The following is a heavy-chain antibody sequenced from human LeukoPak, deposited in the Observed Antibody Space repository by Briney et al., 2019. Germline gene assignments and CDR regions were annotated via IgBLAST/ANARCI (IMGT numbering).Heavy chain of an antibody. V-gene: IGHV3-53*01. CDR3: ARGVLGVIPIDY. J-gene: IGHJ4*02. CDR2: IYGDDNA. D-gene: IGHD2-8*02. Sequence: GGSLRLSCAASGFTVSSTYMAWVRQAPGKGLQWVSFIYGDDNAFYADSVKGRFTISRDNSNNTLYPQMNSLRAEDTAVYYCARGVLGVIPIDYWGQGTLVTVSS. CDR1: GFTVSSTY.